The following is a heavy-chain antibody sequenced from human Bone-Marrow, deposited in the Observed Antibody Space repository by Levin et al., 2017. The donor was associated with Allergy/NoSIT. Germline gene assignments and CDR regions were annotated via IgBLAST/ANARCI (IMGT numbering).Heavy chain of an antibody. CDR3: ARDLPRLWLDPSPY. Sequence: KPGGSLRLSCAASGFTFSSYSMNWVRQAPGKGLEWVSSISSSSSYIYYADSVKGRFTISRDNAKNSLYLQMNSLRAEDTAVYYCARDLPRLWLDPSPYWGQGTLVTVSS. J-gene: IGHJ4*02. V-gene: IGHV3-21*01. CDR2: ISSSSSYI. D-gene: IGHD6-19*01. CDR1: GFTFSSYS.